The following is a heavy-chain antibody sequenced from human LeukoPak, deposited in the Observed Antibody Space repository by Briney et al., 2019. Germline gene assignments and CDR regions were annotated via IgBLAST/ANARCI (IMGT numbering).Heavy chain of an antibody. D-gene: IGHD5-24*01. J-gene: IGHJ6*02. CDR3: ARMAWVDV. CDR2: ISNSSDHT. V-gene: IGHV3-11*06. CDR1: GFTFSDYY. Sequence: PGGSLRLSCAASGFTFSDYYMTWIRQAPGKGLEWVSYISNSSDHTNYTDSVKGRFTISRDNAKNSLYLQMNSLRAEDAAVYYWARMAWVDVWGQGTTVTVSS.